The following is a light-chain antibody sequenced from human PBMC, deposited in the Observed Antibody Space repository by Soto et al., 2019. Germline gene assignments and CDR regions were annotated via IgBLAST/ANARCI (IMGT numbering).Light chain of an antibody. CDR1: QSVSNN. CDR3: QQYNNWQLN. V-gene: IGKV3-15*01. CDR2: GAS. Sequence: EIVLTQSPGTLSLSPGERATLSCRASQSVSNNYLAWYQQKPGQAPRLLIYGASTRATGIPARFSGSGSGTEFTLTISSLQSEDFEVYYCQQYNNWQLNFGGGTKVDIX. J-gene: IGKJ4*01.